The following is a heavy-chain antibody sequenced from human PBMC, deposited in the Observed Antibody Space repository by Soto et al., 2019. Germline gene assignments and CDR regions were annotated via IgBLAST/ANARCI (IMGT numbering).Heavy chain of an antibody. CDR3: AKSGGGDFWSGLYYVDY. Sequence: EVQLLESGGGLVQPGGSLRLSCAASGFTFSSYAMSWVRQAPGKGLEWVSAISGSGGSTYYADSVKGRFTISRDNSKNTLYLQMNSLRAEDTAVYYCAKSGGGDFWSGLYYVDYWGQGTLVTVSS. V-gene: IGHV3-23*01. CDR1: GFTFSSYA. CDR2: ISGSGGST. D-gene: IGHD3-3*01. J-gene: IGHJ4*02.